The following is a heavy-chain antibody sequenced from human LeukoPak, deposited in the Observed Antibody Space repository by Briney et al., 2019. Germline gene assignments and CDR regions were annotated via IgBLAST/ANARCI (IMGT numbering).Heavy chain of an antibody. D-gene: IGHD3-22*01. J-gene: IGHJ3*02. Sequence: SETLSLTCTVSGGSISSSSYYWGWIRQPPGKGLEWIGSIYYSGSTYYNPSLKSRVTISVDTSKNQFSLKLSSVTAADTAVYYCAREASDSSGSDAFDIWGQGTMVTVSS. CDR2: IYYSGST. CDR3: AREASDSSGSDAFDI. V-gene: IGHV4-39*07. CDR1: GGSISSSSYY.